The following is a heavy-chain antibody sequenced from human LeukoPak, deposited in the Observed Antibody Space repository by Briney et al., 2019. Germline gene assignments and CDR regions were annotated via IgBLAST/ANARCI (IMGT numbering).Heavy chain of an antibody. Sequence: GGSLRLSCAASGFTFSSSAMSWVRQPPGKGLERVSNISGSGSGGSTYYADSVNGRFTISRDNSKNTLYLQMNSLRAGGTAVYYCAKSGYNRFDYWGQGTLVSVSS. J-gene: IGHJ4*02. CDR3: AKSGYNRFDY. CDR2: ISGSGSGGST. V-gene: IGHV3-23*01. D-gene: IGHD5-24*01. CDR1: GFTFSSSA.